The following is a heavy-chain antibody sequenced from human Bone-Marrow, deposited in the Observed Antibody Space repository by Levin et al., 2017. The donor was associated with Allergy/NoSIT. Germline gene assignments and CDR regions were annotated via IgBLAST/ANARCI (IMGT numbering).Heavy chain of an antibody. V-gene: IGHV4-59*01. Sequence: TGGSLRLSCTVSGGSINREYWSWIRQPPGKGLEWLGFIYYSGSTMYNPSLKSPITISLDTSKNQFSLTLKSVTAADTAVYSCARLQDYTSGYGAQFFDVWGQGTMVTVSS. J-gene: IGHJ3*01. CDR1: GGSINREY. CDR3: ARLQDYTSGYGAQFFDV. D-gene: IGHD6-25*01. CDR2: IYYSGST.